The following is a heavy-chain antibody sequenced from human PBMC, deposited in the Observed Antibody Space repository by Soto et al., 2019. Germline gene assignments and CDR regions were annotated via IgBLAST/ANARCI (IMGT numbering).Heavy chain of an antibody. V-gene: IGHV1-2*02. D-gene: IGHD3-22*01. J-gene: IGHJ4*02. CDR3: AKDGYDSSGDLYYFDY. CDR2: IGPESGAT. Sequence: ASVKVSCKASGYTFTGHYIHWVRQAPEQGPEWMGEIGPESGATRYAQKFQGRVTMTRDTSITTVYMELKNLSPDDTAIYYCAKDGYDSSGDLYYFDYWGQGIPVTVSS. CDR1: GYTFTGHY.